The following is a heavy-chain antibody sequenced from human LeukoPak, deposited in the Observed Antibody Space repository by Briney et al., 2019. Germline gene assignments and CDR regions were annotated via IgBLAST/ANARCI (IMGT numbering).Heavy chain of an antibody. Sequence: ASVKVSCKASGYTFTSYGISWVRQAPGQGLEWMGWIIAYNGNTNYAQKLQGRVTMTTDTSTSTAYMELRSLRSDDTAVYYCARNLYSSSSGYYYYMDVWGKGTTVTVSS. V-gene: IGHV1-18*01. CDR2: IIAYNGNT. D-gene: IGHD6-6*01. J-gene: IGHJ6*03. CDR3: ARNLYSSSSGYYYYMDV. CDR1: GYTFTSYG.